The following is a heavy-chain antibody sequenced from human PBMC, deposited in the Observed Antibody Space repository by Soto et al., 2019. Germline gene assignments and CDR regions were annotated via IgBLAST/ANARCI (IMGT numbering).Heavy chain of an antibody. CDR2: INPNGGVT. CDR1: GDSFNDYY. J-gene: IGHJ6*03. D-gene: IGHD5-12*01. CDR3: ARESGGATATLDYYHFYMDV. V-gene: IGHV1-2*04. Sequence: QVQLVQAGAEVRKPGASVTGSCRSSGDSFNDYYIHWVRQAPGQVFEWMGWINPNGGVTKYAQKFQGWASMTRDKAIRTVYMQLSRLISDDTAFYYCARESGGATATLDYYHFYMDVCGTGTTVTVSS.